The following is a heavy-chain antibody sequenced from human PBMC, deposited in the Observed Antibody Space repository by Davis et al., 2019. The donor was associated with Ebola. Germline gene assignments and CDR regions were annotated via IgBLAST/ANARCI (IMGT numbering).Heavy chain of an antibody. CDR2: IKQDGSEK. V-gene: IGHV3-7*01. CDR1: GFTFIGHW. Sequence: GESLKISCAASGFTFIGHWMSWVRQAPGKGLEWVANIKQDGSEKYYVDSVRGRFTISRDNSKNTLYLQMNSLRAEDTAVYYCARDREWPLDYWGQGTLVTVPS. D-gene: IGHD3-3*01. J-gene: IGHJ4*02. CDR3: ARDREWPLDY.